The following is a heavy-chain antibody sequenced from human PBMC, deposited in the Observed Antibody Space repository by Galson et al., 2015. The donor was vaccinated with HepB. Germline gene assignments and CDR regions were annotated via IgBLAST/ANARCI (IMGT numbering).Heavy chain of an antibody. V-gene: IGHV5-51*01. CDR2: IYPGDSDT. J-gene: IGHJ4*02. CDR1: GYSFTSHW. Sequence: QSGAEVKKPEESLKISCKGSGYSFTSHWIGWVRQMPGKGLEWMGIIYPGDSDTRYSPSFQGQVTISADKSITTAYLHWSSLKASDTAIYYCARLPSGSYWGGLLGPPEMHFDYWGQGTLVTVSS. CDR3: ARLPSGSYWGGLLGPPEMHFDY. D-gene: IGHD1-26*01.